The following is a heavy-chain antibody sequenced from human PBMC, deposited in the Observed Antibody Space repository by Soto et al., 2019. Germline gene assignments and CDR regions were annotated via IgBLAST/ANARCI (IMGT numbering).Heavy chain of an antibody. CDR2: FDPEDGET. D-gene: IGHD4-17*01. CDR1: GYTLTELS. V-gene: IGHV1-24*01. Sequence: GASVKVSCKVSGYTLTELSIHWVRQAPGKGLEWMGGFDPEDGETIYPQNFQGRVTMTEDTSTDTAYMGLSSLRSEDTAVYYCATRATVGIYYYYGLDVWGQGTTVTVSS. CDR3: ATRATVGIYYYYGLDV. J-gene: IGHJ6*02.